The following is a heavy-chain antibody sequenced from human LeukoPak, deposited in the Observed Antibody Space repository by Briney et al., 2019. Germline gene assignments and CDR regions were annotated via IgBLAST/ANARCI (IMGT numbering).Heavy chain of an antibody. V-gene: IGHV3-66*01. Sequence: GGSLRLSCAASGFTVSANYMSWVRQAPGEGLEWVSIIYSDGNTFYADSVKGRFTISRDDSKNTLYLQMNSLRAEDTAVYYCARGVELYSSGWFLWGQGTLVTVSS. J-gene: IGHJ4*02. CDR1: GFTVSANY. CDR3: ARGVELYSSGWFL. D-gene: IGHD6-19*01. CDR2: IYSDGNT.